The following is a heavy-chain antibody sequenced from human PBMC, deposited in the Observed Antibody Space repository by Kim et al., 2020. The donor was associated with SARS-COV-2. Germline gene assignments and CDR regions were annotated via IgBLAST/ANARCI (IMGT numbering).Heavy chain of an antibody. D-gene: IGHD6-13*01. Sequence: GGSLRLSCAASGFTVSSIYMSWVRQAPGRGLEWVSVLTSGGSTNYAEPVKGRFTISRDNSKNTLSLQMSSLRVDDTAVYYCARGRAAGGTDAFDIWGQGTMVTVSS. V-gene: IGHV3-53*01. J-gene: IGHJ3*02. CDR1: GFTVSSIY. CDR2: LTSGGST. CDR3: ARGRAAGGTDAFDI.